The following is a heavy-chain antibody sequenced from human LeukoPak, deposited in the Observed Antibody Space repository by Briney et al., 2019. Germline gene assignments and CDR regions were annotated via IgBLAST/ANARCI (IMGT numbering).Heavy chain of an antibody. Sequence: KPGGSLTLSCAASGFTFNSYSMNWVRQAPGKGLEWVSSICSSRSYIYYVDSVKGRFTISRDNAKNSLYQQISSLRAEVRAVYYWARDLPDEVLSLDLWDRGTLVTVSS. V-gene: IGHV3-21*01. CDR1: GFTFNSYS. CDR2: ICSSRSYI. D-gene: IGHD1-1*01. CDR3: ARDLPDEVLSLDL. J-gene: IGHJ2*01.